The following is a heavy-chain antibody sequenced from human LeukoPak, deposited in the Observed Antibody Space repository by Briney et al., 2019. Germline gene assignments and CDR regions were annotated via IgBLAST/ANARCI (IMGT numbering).Heavy chain of an antibody. D-gene: IGHD3-9*01. CDR2: IWNDGSNK. CDR3: ARDRGDYDILTGLLWYYFDY. Sequence: PGRSLRLSCAASGFTFSSYGMPWVRQAPGKGLEWVAVIWNDGSNKYYADSVKGRFTISRDNSKNTLYLQMNSLRAEDTAVYDCARDRGDYDILTGLLWYYFDYWGQGTLVTVSS. J-gene: IGHJ4*02. CDR1: GFTFSSYG. V-gene: IGHV3-33*01.